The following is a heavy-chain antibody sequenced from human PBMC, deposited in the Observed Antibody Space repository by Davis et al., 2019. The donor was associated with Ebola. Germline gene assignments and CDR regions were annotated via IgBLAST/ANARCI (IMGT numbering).Heavy chain of an antibody. J-gene: IGHJ5*02. Sequence: SETLSLTCAVYGGSFSGYYWSWIRQPPGKGLEWNGEINHSGSTNYNPSLKSRVTISVDTSKNQFSLKLSSVTAADTAVYYCARGPYYDILTGYLGDFNWFDPWGQGTLVTVSS. CDR3: ARGPYYDILTGYLGDFNWFDP. D-gene: IGHD3-9*01. CDR1: GGSFSGYY. CDR2: INHSGST. V-gene: IGHV4-34*01.